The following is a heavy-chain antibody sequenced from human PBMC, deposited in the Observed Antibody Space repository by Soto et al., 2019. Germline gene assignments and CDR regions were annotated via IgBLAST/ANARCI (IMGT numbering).Heavy chain of an antibody. V-gene: IGHV4-30-4*01. D-gene: IGHD6-19*01. CDR3: AHYRSGRAFDI. J-gene: IGHJ3*02. CDR2: INYSGST. Sequence: SETLSLTCTVSGGSISSGDYYWSWIRQPPGKGLEWIGYINYSGSTYYNPSLKSRVTISVDTSKNQFSLKLSSVTAADTAVYYCAHYRSGRAFDIWGQGTMVTVSS. CDR1: GGSISSGDYY.